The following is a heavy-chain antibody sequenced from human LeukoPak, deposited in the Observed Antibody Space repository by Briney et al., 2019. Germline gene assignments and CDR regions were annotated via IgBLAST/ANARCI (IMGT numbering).Heavy chain of an antibody. CDR3: ATAPLYTIRKLRDAFDI. D-gene: IGHD3-3*01. CDR1: GYTLTELS. CDR2: FDPEDGET. J-gene: IGHJ3*02. V-gene: IGHV1-24*01. Sequence: ASVKVSCKVSGYTLTELSMHWVRQAPGKGLEWMGGFDPEDGETIYAQKFQGRVTMTEDTSTDTAYMELSSPRSEDTAVYYCATAPLYTIRKLRDAFDIWGQGTMVTVSS.